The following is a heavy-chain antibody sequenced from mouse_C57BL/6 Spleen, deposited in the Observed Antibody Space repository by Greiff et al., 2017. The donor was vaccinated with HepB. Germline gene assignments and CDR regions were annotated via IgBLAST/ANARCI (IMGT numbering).Heavy chain of an antibody. D-gene: IGHD2-2*01. V-gene: IGHV3-6*01. J-gene: IGHJ4*01. CDR2: ISYDGSN. CDR1: GYSITSGYY. CDR3: ARERGYLYAMDY. Sequence: EVQLVESGPGLVKPSQSLSLTCSVTGYSITSGYYWNWIRQFPGNKLEWMGYISYDGSNNYNPSLKNRISITRDTSKNQFFLKLNSVTTEDTATYYCARERGYLYAMDYWGQGTSVTVSS.